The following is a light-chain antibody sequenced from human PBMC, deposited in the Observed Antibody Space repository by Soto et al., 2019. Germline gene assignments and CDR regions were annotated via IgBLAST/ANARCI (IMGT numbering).Light chain of an antibody. CDR2: AAS. Sequence: DIQMTQSPSSLSASVGDRVTITCRASQSINRSLNWYQQKSGKAPKLLIYAASSLESGVPSRISGSGSGTDFTLTISSLQPEDFATYYCQQSFNPPRTFGQGTKVEVK. CDR3: QQSFNPPRT. CDR1: QSINRS. V-gene: IGKV1-39*01. J-gene: IGKJ1*01.